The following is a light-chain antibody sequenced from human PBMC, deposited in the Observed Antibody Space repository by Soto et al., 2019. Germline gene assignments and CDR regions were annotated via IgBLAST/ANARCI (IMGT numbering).Light chain of an antibody. V-gene: IGLV2-23*01. CDR2: EGS. J-gene: IGLJ3*02. CDR3: CSYAGASTYVL. CDR1: SSDVGSYNL. Sequence: QSALTQPASVSGSPGQSITISCTGTSSDVGSYNLVSWYQHHPGKAPKLMIYEGSKRPSWVSDRFSGSKSGNTASLTISGLQAEDEADYYCCSYAGASTYVLFGGGTKLTVL.